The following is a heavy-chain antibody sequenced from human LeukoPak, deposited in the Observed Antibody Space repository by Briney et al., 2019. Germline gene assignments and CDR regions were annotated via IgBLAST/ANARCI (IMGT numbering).Heavy chain of an antibody. V-gene: IGHV3-21*01. Sequence: PGESLRLSCAASGFTFSSYSMNWVRQAPGKGLEWVSSFTSMSRTIYYADSVKGRFTISRDDAKKSLYLQMNSLRVEDTAIYYCARQSSGIAATDKIDYWGQGTLVTVSS. D-gene: IGHD6-13*01. CDR3: ARQSSGIAATDKIDY. J-gene: IGHJ4*02. CDR1: GFTFSSYS. CDR2: FTSMSRTI.